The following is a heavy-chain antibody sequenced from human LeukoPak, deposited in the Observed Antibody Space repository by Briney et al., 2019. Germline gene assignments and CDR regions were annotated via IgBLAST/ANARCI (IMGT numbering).Heavy chain of an antibody. Sequence: ASVKVSCKASGYTFNGYYIHWERQAPGQGLEWMGWINPNSGGTNYAQKFQGRVTMTRDTSISTAYMELSRLRSDDTAVFYCATSSGWKSNTGYRGQGTLVTVSS. V-gene: IGHV1-2*02. CDR2: INPNSGGT. CDR3: ATSSGWKSNTGY. CDR1: GYTFNGYY. D-gene: IGHD6-19*01. J-gene: IGHJ4*02.